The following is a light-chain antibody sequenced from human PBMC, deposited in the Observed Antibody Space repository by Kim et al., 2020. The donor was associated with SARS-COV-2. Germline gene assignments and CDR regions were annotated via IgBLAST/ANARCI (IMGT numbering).Light chain of an antibody. V-gene: IGLV1-47*01. Sequence: GQRASTSCSGSSTTSGSNYEYLYQQLPGPAHKPQLYRNNVRPSGVSVRFSGSRSGTAASLAISGFRAEDEAEDDCAACADSLSGPVFGGGTQLTVL. CDR1: STTSGSNY. CDR3: AACADSLSGPV. J-gene: IGLJ3*02. CDR2: RNN.